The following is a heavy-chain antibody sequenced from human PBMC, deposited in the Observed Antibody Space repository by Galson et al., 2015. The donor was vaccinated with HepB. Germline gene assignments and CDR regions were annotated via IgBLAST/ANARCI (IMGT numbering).Heavy chain of an antibody. D-gene: IGHD2-2*01. Sequence: SLRLSCAASGFTFSSYSMNWVRQAPGKGLEWVSSISSSSSYIYYADSVKGRFTISRDNAKNSLYLQMNSLRAEDTAVYYCARAGIVVVPAANDYWGQGTLVTVSS. J-gene: IGHJ4*02. V-gene: IGHV3-21*01. CDR1: GFTFSSYS. CDR2: ISSSSSYI. CDR3: ARAGIVVVPAANDY.